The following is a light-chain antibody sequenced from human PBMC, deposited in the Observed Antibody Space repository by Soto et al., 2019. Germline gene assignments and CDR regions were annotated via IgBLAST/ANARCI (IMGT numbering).Light chain of an antibody. Sequence: EIVLTQSPATVSLSPGERATLSCRASQTVSSYLAWFQQKPGQAPRLLIYDASNRATGIPARFSGSGSGTDFTLTISRLEPEDFAVYYCQQYGSSPRSWTFGQGTKVEIK. CDR3: QQYGSSPRSWT. V-gene: IGKV3-20*01. J-gene: IGKJ1*01. CDR2: DAS. CDR1: QTVSSY.